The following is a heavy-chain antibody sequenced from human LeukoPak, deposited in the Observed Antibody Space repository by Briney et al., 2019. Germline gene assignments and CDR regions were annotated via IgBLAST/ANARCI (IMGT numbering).Heavy chain of an antibody. CDR2: INSDGSST. Sequence: GGSLRLSCVASGFPFSSYWMHWDRQAPGKRLVWVSRINSDGSSTSYADSVKGRFTISRDNAENTLYLEMNSLRAEDTAVYYCVRDYYGSPDYWGQGTLVTISS. V-gene: IGHV3-74*01. D-gene: IGHD3-10*01. J-gene: IGHJ4*02. CDR3: VRDYYGSPDY. CDR1: GFPFSSYW.